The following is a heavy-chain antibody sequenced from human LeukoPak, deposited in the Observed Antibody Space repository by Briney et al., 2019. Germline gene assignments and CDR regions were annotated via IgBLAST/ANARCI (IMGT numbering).Heavy chain of an antibody. V-gene: IGHV5-51*01. J-gene: IGHJ4*02. Sequence: GESLKISCKASGYSFTNYWIAWVRQMPGKGLEWMGIIYPGDSDTRYSPSFQGQVTISADKSISTAYLQWSSLKASDTAMYYCARVTMVRGVINKSDYWGQGTLVTVSS. D-gene: IGHD3-10*01. CDR1: GYSFTNYW. CDR2: IYPGDSDT. CDR3: ARVTMVRGVINKSDY.